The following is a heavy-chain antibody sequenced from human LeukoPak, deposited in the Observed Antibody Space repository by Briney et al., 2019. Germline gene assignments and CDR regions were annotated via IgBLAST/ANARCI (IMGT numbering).Heavy chain of an antibody. CDR2: IKQDGSEK. V-gene: IGHV3-7*03. J-gene: IGHJ4*02. CDR1: GFTFSRYW. D-gene: IGHD3-10*01. Sequence: GGSLRLSCAASGFTFSRYWMSWVRQAAGKGLEWVANIKQDGSEKYYVDSVKGRFTISRDNAKNSLYLQMNSLRAEDTAVYYCARERFGDGKDYWGQGTLVTVSS. CDR3: ARERFGDGKDY.